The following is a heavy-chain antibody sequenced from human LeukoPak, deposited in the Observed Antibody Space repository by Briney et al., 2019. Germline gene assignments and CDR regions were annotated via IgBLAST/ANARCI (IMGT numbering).Heavy chain of an antibody. CDR1: GFTFSSHA. CDR2: VSSDGNNK. D-gene: IGHD6-13*01. V-gene: IGHV3-30-3*01. J-gene: IGHJ4*02. Sequence: PGGSLRLSCAASGFTFSSHAMHWVCQAPGKGLEWVAVVSSDGNNKFYTDSMKGRFTISRDNSQNTLYLQMNNLRPEDTAIYYCARDSRTAAGALDYWGQGTLVTVSS. CDR3: ARDSRTAAGALDY.